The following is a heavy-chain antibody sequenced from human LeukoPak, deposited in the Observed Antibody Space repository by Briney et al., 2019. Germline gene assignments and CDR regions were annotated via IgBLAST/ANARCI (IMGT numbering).Heavy chain of an antibody. CDR1: GGSISSYY. CDR2: IYYSGST. Sequence: PSETLSLTCTVSGGSISSYYWSWIRQPPGKGLEWIGYIYYSGSTNYNPSLKSRVTMSVDTSKNQFSLKLSSVTAADTAVYYCARVDSSSWYAIDYWGQGTLVTVSS. CDR3: ARVDSSSWYAIDY. D-gene: IGHD6-13*01. J-gene: IGHJ4*02. V-gene: IGHV4-59*12.